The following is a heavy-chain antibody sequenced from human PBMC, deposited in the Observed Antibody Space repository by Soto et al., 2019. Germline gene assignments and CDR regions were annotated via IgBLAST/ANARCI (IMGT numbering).Heavy chain of an antibody. CDR1: GGAINSGDYY. D-gene: IGHD3-10*01. Sequence: QVRLQESGPGLVKPSQTLSLTCIVSGGAINSGDYYWSWIRQPPGKGLEWIGYIYYSGSTYYNPSLKSRLTISVDTSKNQFSMKLSSVTVADTAVYYCARDRGWFYFDYWGQGTLVTVSS. J-gene: IGHJ4*02. V-gene: IGHV4-30-4*01. CDR2: IYYSGST. CDR3: ARDRGWFYFDY.